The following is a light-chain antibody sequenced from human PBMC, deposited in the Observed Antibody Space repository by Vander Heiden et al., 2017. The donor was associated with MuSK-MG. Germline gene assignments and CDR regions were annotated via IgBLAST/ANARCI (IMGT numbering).Light chain of an antibody. V-gene: IGKV1-39*01. CDR2: AAS. J-gene: IGKJ3*01. Sequence: DIQMTQSPSSLSASVGDRVTITCRASRSVNKYLNWYQQKPGEAPKLLIYAASTLQSGVPSRFTGRGPGTHFSLVISSLQPEDFATYYCQESYTSSLVTFGLRTKVDMK. CDR1: RSVNKY. CDR3: QESYTSSLVT.